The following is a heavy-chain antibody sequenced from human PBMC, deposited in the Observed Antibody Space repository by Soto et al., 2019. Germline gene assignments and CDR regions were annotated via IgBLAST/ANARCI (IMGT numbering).Heavy chain of an antibody. Sequence: ASVKVSCKASVYTFTSYGISWVRQAPGQGLEWMGWISAYNGNTNYAQKLQGRVTMTTDTSTSTAYMELRSLRSDDTAVYYCARESYDFWSGYYSYYYYGMDVWGQGTTVTVSS. V-gene: IGHV1-18*04. CDR1: VYTFTSYG. J-gene: IGHJ6*02. D-gene: IGHD3-3*01. CDR3: ARESYDFWSGYYSYYYYGMDV. CDR2: ISAYNGNT.